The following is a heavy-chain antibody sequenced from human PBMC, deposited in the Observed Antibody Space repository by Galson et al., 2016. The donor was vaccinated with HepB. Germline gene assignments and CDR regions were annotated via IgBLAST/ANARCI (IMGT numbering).Heavy chain of an antibody. D-gene: IGHD6-13*01. J-gene: IGHJ4*02. CDR2: IKQDGSEK. Sequence: SLRLSCAASGFTFSSYAMSWVRQAPGKGLEWVANIKQDGSEKYYVHSVKGRFTISRDNAKNSLYLQMNSLRAEDTAVYYCARDLLKLAAPDYWGQGTLVTVSS. CDR1: GFTFSSYA. CDR3: ARDLLKLAAPDY. V-gene: IGHV3-7*03.